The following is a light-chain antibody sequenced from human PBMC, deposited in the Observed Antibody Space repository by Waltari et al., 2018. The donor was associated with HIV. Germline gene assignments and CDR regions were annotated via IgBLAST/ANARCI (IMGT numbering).Light chain of an antibody. CDR3: MQDTRWTFT. V-gene: IGKV2-30*01. CDR1: EDLVDSNGNSY. J-gene: IGKJ3*01. CDR2: KVS. Sequence: DILMTQAPLSLPVTLGQPASISCRSSEDLVDSNGNSYLNWFLLRPGQSPRRLFFKVSNRDSGVPERVSASGAGTEFTLKIRSVEAEDVGIYFCMQDTRWTFTFGPGTTLDI.